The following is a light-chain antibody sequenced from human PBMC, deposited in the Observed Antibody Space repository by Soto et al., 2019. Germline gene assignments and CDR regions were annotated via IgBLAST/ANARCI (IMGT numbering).Light chain of an antibody. CDR3: QQYNSYYT. CDR2: KAS. J-gene: IGKJ2*01. CDR1: QSINTW. Sequence: DIQLTQSPSTLSASVGDRVTITCRASQSINTWLAWYQQRPGKAPKLLIYKASALQTGVPSRFSGSGSGTEFTLTISGLQPDDFATYYCQQYNSYYTFGQGNRLEIK. V-gene: IGKV1-5*03.